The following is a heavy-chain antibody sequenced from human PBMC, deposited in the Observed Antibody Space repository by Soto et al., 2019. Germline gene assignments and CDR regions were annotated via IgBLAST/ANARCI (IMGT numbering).Heavy chain of an antibody. D-gene: IGHD4-17*01. CDR1: GFTVSSHA. CDR2: VTADGGT. V-gene: IGHV3-23*01. Sequence: GGSLRLSCEGSGFTVSSHAMTWIRQAPGKGPEWVSTVTADGGTYYADSVKGRFAMSRDTSENTLYLQMNSLGAEDTAAYYCAARSDYGDYVSYYFDYWGQGTLVTVSS. CDR3: AARSDYGDYVSYYFDY. J-gene: IGHJ4*02.